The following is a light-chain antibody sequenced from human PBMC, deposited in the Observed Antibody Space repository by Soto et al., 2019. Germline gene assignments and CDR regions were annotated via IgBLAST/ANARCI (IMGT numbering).Light chain of an antibody. CDR3: QQYYSYPRT. V-gene: IGKV1-8*01. Sequence: AIRMTKSPSSFSASTGDRVTITCRASQGISSYLAWYQQKPGKAPKLLIYAASTLQSGVPSRFSGSGSGTDFTLTISCLQSEDFATYYCQQYYSYPRTFGQGTK. CDR2: AAS. CDR1: QGISSY. J-gene: IGKJ1*01.